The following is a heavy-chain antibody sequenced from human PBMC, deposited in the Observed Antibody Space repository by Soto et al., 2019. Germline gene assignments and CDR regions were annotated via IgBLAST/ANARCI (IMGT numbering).Heavy chain of an antibody. J-gene: IGHJ4*02. D-gene: IGHD3-9*01. CDR3: ASPTTPFDWAGYDY. Sequence: QVQLVQSGAEVKKPGSSVKVSCKASGGTFSSYAISWVRQAPGQGLAGMGGIIPICGTANYAQKFQGRVTINADEYTSTAYMELSSLRSEDTAVYYCASPTTPFDWAGYDYRGQGTLVTVS. CDR1: GGTFSSYA. V-gene: IGHV1-69*01. CDR2: IIPICGTA.